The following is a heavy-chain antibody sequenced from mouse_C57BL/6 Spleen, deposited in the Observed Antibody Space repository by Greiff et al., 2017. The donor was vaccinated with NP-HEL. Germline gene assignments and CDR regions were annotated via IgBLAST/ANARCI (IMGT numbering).Heavy chain of an antibody. V-gene: IGHV1-85*01. CDR2: IYPRDGST. D-gene: IGHD2-1*01. J-gene: IGHJ2*01. CDR1: GYTFISYD. Sequence: QVQLQQSGPELVKPGASVKLSCKASGYTFISYDINWVKQRPGQGLEWIGWIYPRDGSTKYNEQFKGKATVTVDTSASTAYMELHSLTSEDSAVYFCARLIYYGILGYWGQGTTLTVSS. CDR3: ARLIYYGILGY.